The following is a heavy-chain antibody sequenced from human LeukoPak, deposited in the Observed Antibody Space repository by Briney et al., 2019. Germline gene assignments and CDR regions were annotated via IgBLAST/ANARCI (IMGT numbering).Heavy chain of an antibody. CDR3: ARAFTICGAGGFDV. Sequence: PSETLSLTCTISGDSINNYNWNWIRQPAGKGLEWIGRIYVTGNTNYNPSLKSRVAMSVDTSRNHFSLRLTSVTAADTAVYYCARAFTICGAGGFDVWGQGTFVTVSS. J-gene: IGHJ3*01. CDR1: GDSINNYN. V-gene: IGHV4-4*07. D-gene: IGHD3-3*01. CDR2: IYVTGNT.